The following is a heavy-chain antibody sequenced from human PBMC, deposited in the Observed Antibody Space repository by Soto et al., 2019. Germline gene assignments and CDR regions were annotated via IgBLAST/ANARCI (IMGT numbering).Heavy chain of an antibody. D-gene: IGHD6-13*01. J-gene: IGHJ1*01. CDR1: GGTFSSYA. CDR3: ARVRRIAAAGAEYFQH. CDR2: IIPIFGTA. Sequence: QVHLVQSGAEVKKPGSSVKVSCKASGGTFSSYAISWVRQAPGQGLEWMGGIIPIFGTANYAQKFQGRVTMSADDSTSTADMDVSSLRSEDTAVYYCARVRRIAAAGAEYFQHWGQGTLVTVSS. V-gene: IGHV1-69*12.